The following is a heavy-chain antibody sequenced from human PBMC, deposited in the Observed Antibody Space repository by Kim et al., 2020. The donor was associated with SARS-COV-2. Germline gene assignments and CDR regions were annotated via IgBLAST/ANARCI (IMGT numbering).Heavy chain of an antibody. CDR1: GGSFSGYY. D-gene: IGHD3-10*01. CDR3: ARGRTVRGALDY. V-gene: IGHV4-34*01. J-gene: IGHJ4*02. Sequence: SETLSLTCAVYGGSFSGYYWSWIRQPPGKGLEWIGEINHSGSTNYNPSLKSRVTISVDTSKNQFSLKLSSVTAADTAVYYCARGRTVRGALDYWGQGVLV. CDR2: INHSGST.